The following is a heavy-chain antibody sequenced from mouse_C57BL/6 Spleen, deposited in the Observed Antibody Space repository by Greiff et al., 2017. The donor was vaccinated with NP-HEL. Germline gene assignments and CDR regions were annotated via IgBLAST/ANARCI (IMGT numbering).Heavy chain of an antibody. CDR1: GFNIKDDY. CDR3: TTDRDWFAY. CDR2: IDPENGDT. V-gene: IGHV14-4*01. Sequence: EVQLKQSGAELVRPGASVKLSCTASGFNIKDDYMHWVKQRPEQGLEWIGWIDPENGDTEYASKFQGKATITADTSSNTAYLQLSSLTSEDTAVYYCTTDRDWFAYWSQGTLVTVSA. J-gene: IGHJ3*01.